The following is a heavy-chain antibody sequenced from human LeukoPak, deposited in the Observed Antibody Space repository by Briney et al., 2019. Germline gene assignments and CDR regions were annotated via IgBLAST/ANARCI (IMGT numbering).Heavy chain of an antibody. Sequence: TSETLSLTCTVSGGSIGSHYWSWIRQPPGKGLEWIGYIYYSGSTNYNPSLKSRVTISVDTSKNQFSLRLSSVTAADTAVYYCARVTGYMIEDYFDYWGQGTLVTVSS. J-gene: IGHJ4*02. CDR3: ARVTGYMIEDYFDY. V-gene: IGHV4-59*11. D-gene: IGHD3-22*01. CDR1: GGSIGSHY. CDR2: IYYSGST.